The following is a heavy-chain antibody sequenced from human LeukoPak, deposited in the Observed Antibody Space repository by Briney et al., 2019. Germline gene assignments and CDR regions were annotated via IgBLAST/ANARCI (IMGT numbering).Heavy chain of an antibody. CDR2: IKQDGSET. V-gene: IGHV3-7*01. J-gene: IGHJ4*02. D-gene: IGHD6-19*01. Sequence: GGSLRLSCAASRFTLSNYWMSWVRQAPGKGLEWVANIKQDGSETYYVDSVKGRFTISRDNAKNSLSLQMNSLRAENTAVYYCARQRGSGCLDYWGQGTLVTVSS. CDR1: RFTLSNYW. CDR3: ARQRGSGCLDY.